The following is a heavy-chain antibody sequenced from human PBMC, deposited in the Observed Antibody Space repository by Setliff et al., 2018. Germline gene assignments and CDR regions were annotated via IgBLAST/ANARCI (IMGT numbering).Heavy chain of an antibody. CDR1: GGSISTYY. Sequence: SETLSLTCTVSGGSISTYYWTWIRQPPGKALEWIGYIYYSGTTNYSPSLKSRVTISIDMSKNQFSLKLNSVTAADTAVYYCARGTYIGLDYWGQGTLVTVS. D-gene: IGHD4-4*01. CDR2: IYYSGTT. CDR3: ARGTYIGLDY. V-gene: IGHV4-59*01. J-gene: IGHJ4*02.